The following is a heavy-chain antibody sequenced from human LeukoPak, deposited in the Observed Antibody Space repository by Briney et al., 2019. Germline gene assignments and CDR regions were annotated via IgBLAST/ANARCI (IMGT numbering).Heavy chain of an antibody. Sequence: ASVKVSCKASGYTFTCYYMHWVRQAPGQGLEWMGWINPNSGGTNYAQKFQGRVTMTRDTSISTAYMELSRLRSDDTAVYYCARELVWGCSGGSCYYFDYWGQGTLVTVSS. CDR2: INPNSGGT. CDR3: ARELVWGCSGGSCYYFDY. D-gene: IGHD2-15*01. CDR1: GYTFTCYY. J-gene: IGHJ4*02. V-gene: IGHV1-2*02.